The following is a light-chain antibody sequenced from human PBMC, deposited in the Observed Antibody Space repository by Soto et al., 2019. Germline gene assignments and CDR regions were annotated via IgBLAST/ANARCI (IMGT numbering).Light chain of an antibody. J-gene: IGKJ1*01. CDR2: GAS. CDR3: KQYGSSPPVT. CDR1: QSVSSSY. Sequence: EIVLTQSPGTLSLSPGERATLSCRASQSVSSSYLAWYQQKPGQAPRLLIYGASSRATGIPDRFSGSGSGTDFSLTISRVEPEDFAVYYCKQYGSSPPVTFGQGTKVEIK. V-gene: IGKV3-20*01.